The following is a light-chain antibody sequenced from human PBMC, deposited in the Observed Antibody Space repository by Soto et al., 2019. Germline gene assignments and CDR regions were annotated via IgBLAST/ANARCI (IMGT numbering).Light chain of an antibody. CDR2: AAS. CDR3: QQYYSYPLL. Sequence: AIRMTQSPSSFSASTGDRVTITCRASQGNSSYLAWYQQKPGKAPKLLIYAASTLQSGVPSRFSGSGSGTDFALTISCLQSEDFATYYCQQYYSYPLLFGQGTKEEIK. V-gene: IGKV1-8*01. J-gene: IGKJ1*01. CDR1: QGNSSY.